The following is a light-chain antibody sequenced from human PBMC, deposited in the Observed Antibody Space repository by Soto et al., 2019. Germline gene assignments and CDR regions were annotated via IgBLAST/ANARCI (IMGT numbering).Light chain of an antibody. V-gene: IGLV2-14*01. J-gene: IGLJ1*01. CDR3: SSYTSSSSEV. CDR2: DVS. CDR1: SSDVGGYNY. Sequence: QSVLTQPASVSGSPGQSSTLSCTGTSSDVGGYNYVSWYQQHPGKAPKLMIYDVSNRPSGVSNRFSGSKSGNTASLTISGLQAQDEADYYCSSYTSSSSEVFGTGTKVPVL.